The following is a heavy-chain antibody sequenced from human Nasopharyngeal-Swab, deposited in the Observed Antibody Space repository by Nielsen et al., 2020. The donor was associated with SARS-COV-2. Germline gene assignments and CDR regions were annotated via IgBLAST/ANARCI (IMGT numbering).Heavy chain of an antibody. D-gene: IGHD2-2*01. CDR2: VSHSGSI. V-gene: IGHV4-4*02. CDR3: ARGDLVVVPSPILGLGPFFYYFYLDV. Sequence: SDTLSLTCAVSGGSVSSNDWWPWVRQSPGEGLEWIGEVSHSGSINYNPSLKSRVTLSMDKSKRQFSLRLTSVSAADTAVYFCARGDLVVVPSPILGLGPFFYYFYLDVWGKGTTVTVSS. CDR1: GGSVSSNDW. J-gene: IGHJ6*03.